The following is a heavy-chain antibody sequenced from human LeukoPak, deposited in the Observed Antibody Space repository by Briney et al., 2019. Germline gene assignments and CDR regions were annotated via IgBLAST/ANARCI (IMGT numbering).Heavy chain of an antibody. CDR1: GFTFSSYA. CDR3: AKGVRLWFGELLSDY. V-gene: IGHV3-23*01. Sequence: PGRSLRLSCAASGFTFSSYAMSWVRQAPGKGLEWVSAISGSGGSTYYADSVKGRFTISRDNSKNTLYLQMNSLRAEDTAVYYCAKGVRLWFGELLSDYWGQGTLVTVSS. CDR2: ISGSGGST. D-gene: IGHD3-10*01. J-gene: IGHJ4*02.